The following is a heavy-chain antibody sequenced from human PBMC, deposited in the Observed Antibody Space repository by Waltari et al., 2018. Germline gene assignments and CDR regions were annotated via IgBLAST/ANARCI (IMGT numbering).Heavy chain of an antibody. D-gene: IGHD2-2*01. CDR1: GGSFSGYY. Sequence: QVQLQQWGAGLLKPSETLSLTCAVYGGSFSGYYWSWIRQPPGKGLEWIGEINHSGSTNYNPSLKSRVTISVDTSKNQFSLKLSSVTAADTAVYYCARRNKYQLLRFDYWGQGTLVTVSS. CDR2: INHSGST. J-gene: IGHJ4*02. V-gene: IGHV4-34*01. CDR3: ARRNKYQLLRFDY.